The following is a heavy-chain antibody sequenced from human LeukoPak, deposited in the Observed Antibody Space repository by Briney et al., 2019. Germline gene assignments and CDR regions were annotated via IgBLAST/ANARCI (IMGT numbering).Heavy chain of an antibody. J-gene: IGHJ6*02. CDR1: GGSISSSSYY. CDR3: ARTQRITMVRGVMDV. D-gene: IGHD3-10*01. CDR2: IYYSGRT. Sequence: SQTLSLTCTVSGGSISSSSYYWGSVPQPPGTGLEWVGSIYYSGRTYNNPSLKSRSTISVDTSKNQFSLKLSSVTAADTAVYYCARTQRITMVRGVMDVWGQGTTVTVSS. V-gene: IGHV4-39*01.